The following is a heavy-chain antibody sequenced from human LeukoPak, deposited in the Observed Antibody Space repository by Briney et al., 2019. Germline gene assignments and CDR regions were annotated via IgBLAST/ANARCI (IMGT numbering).Heavy chain of an antibody. Sequence: WASVKVSCKASGGTFSSYAISWVRQAPGQGLEWMGGIIPIFGTANYAQKFQGRVTITTDESTSTAYMELSSLRSEDTAVYYCARDQAKYCSSTSCSAFDHWGQGTLVTVSS. CDR2: IIPIFGTA. CDR1: GGTFSSYA. J-gene: IGHJ5*02. D-gene: IGHD2-2*01. CDR3: ARDQAKYCSSTSCSAFDH. V-gene: IGHV1-69*05.